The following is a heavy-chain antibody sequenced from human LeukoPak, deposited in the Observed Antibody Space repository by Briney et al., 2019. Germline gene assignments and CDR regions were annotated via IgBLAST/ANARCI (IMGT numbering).Heavy chain of an antibody. V-gene: IGHV3-53*01. Sequence: GGSLRLSCAASGFTVSTNYMSWVRQAPGKGLEWVSVIFSGGSTYHADSVKGRFTISRDNSKNTLYLHMNSLRAEDTAVYYRAREMATTWGAFDYWGQGTLVTVPS. CDR1: GFTVSTNY. J-gene: IGHJ4*02. D-gene: IGHD5-24*01. CDR3: AREMATTWGAFDY. CDR2: IFSGGST.